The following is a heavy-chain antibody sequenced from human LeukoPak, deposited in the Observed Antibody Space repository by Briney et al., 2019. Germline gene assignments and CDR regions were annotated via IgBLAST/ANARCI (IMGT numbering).Heavy chain of an antibody. CDR3: AREAITIFGLVRTQTTKGPHRFDP. D-gene: IGHD3-3*01. V-gene: IGHV1-46*01. CDR2: INPSDGTT. Sequence: ASVKVSCKAFGYTFTTHHVHWVRQAPGQGLEWMGIINPSDGTTRYAQNFQGRVTMTTDTSTSTAYMELSSLTSEDTAVYYCAREAITIFGLVRTQTTKGPHRFDPWGQGTLVTVSS. J-gene: IGHJ5*02. CDR1: GYTFTTHH.